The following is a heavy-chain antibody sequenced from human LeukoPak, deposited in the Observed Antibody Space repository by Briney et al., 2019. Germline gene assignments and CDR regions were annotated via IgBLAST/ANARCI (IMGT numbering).Heavy chain of an antibody. CDR2: ISTNPRTR. D-gene: IGHD2-15*01. CDR3: ANYWPSPLYRYFQH. V-gene: IGHV3-23*01. CDR1: GFTFSNYA. Sequence: AGGSLRLSCVASGFTFSNYAMTWVRQAPGKGLEWVATISTNPRTRYYADSVRGRFDISRDNSKNTVYLQLNGLTAEDSALYYCANYWPSPLYRYFQHWGQGTLVTVSS. J-gene: IGHJ1*01.